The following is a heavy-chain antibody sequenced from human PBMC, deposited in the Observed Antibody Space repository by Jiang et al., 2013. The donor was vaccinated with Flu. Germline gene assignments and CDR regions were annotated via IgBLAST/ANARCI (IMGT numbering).Heavy chain of an antibody. CDR2: ISWDGGST. CDR1: GFTFDDYA. V-gene: IGHV3-43D*03. Sequence: VQLVESGGVVVQPGGSLRLSCAASGFTFDDYAMHWVRQAPGKGLEWVSLISWDGGSTYYADSVKGRFTISRDNSKNSLYLQMNSLRPEDTALYYCTKGGAYCGGDCSTLFDYVGPGNPG. D-gene: IGHD2-21*01. J-gene: IGHJ4*02. CDR3: TKGGAYCGGDCSTLFDY.